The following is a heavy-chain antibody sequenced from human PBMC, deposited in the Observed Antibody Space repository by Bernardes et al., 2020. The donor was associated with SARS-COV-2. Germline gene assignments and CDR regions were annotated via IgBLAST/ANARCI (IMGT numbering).Heavy chain of an antibody. CDR1: GGSISSGGYY. Sequence: SETLSLTCTVSGGSISSGGYYWSWIRQHPGKGLEWIGYIYYSGSTYYNPSLKSLVTIPVDTSKNQFSLKLSSVTAADTAVYYCARGGGLSPIDYWGQGTLVTVSS. D-gene: IGHD3-16*02. V-gene: IGHV4-31*01. J-gene: IGHJ4*02. CDR2: IYYSGST. CDR3: ARGGGLSPIDY.